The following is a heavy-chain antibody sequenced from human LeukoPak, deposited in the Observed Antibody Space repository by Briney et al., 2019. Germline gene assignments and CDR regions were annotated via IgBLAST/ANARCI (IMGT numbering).Heavy chain of an antibody. D-gene: IGHD4-17*01. Sequence: PGGSLRLSCAASGFTLSTYGMHWVRQAPGKGLEWVAMISYDGNSKQYADFVKGRFTISRDNSKNTLYLQMNSLRAEDTAVYYCARGHDYGDYELDYWGQGTLVTVSS. CDR3: ARGHDYGDYELDY. CDR2: ISYDGNSK. V-gene: IGHV3-30*03. CDR1: GFTLSTYG. J-gene: IGHJ4*02.